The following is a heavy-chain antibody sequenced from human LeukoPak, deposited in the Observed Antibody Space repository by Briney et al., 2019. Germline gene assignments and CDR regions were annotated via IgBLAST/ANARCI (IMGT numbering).Heavy chain of an antibody. CDR3: ARDGGYNYGTIDY. CDR1: GGSISSSSYY. Sequence: KPSETLSLTCTVSGGSISSSSYYWDWIRQPPGKGLEWIGSIYYSGSTYYNPSLKSRVTISVDTSKNQFSLKLSSVTAADTAVYYCARDGGYNYGTIDYWGQGTLVTVSS. V-gene: IGHV4-39*07. CDR2: IYYSGST. J-gene: IGHJ4*02. D-gene: IGHD5-18*01.